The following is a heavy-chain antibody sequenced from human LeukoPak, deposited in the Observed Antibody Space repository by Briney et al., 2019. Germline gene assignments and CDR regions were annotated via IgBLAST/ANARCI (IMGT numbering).Heavy chain of an antibody. Sequence: PGGSLRLSCAAFGFIFSKAWMTWLRQAPGKGLEWVGRIKSNIDGGTSDYAAPVKGRFTISRDDSRNILYLQMNSLKLEDTAVYYCSTDRLDYWGQGTLVTVSS. D-gene: IGHD3-22*01. CDR3: STDRLDY. J-gene: IGHJ4*02. V-gene: IGHV3-15*01. CDR1: GFIFSKAW. CDR2: IKSNIDGGTS.